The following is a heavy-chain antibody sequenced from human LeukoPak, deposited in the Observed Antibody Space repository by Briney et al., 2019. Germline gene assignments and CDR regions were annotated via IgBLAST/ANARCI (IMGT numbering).Heavy chain of an antibody. CDR3: ARPSYDFWSGYYGLFDY. D-gene: IGHD3-3*01. CDR1: GFTVSSNE. J-gene: IGHJ4*02. V-gene: IGHV3-38-3*01. Sequence: PGGSLRLSCAASGFTVSSNEMSWVRQAPGKGLEWVSSISGGSTYYADSRKGRFTISRDNSKNTLHLQMNSLRAEDTAVYYCARPSYDFWSGYYGLFDYWGQGTLVTVSS. CDR2: ISGGST.